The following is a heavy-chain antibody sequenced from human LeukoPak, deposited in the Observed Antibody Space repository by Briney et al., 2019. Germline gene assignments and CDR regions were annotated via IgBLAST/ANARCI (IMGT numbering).Heavy chain of an antibody. J-gene: IGHJ4*02. CDR1: GFSLSSYW. D-gene: IGHD4-17*01. CDR2: INSDGSST. Sequence: PGGSLRLSCAASGFSLSSYWMHWVRQTPGKGPVWVSRINSDGSSTSYADSVKGRFTISRDNAKNTLYLQMNSLRAEDTAVYYCARDPYGDYEDRIFDYWGQGTLVTVSS. V-gene: IGHV3-74*01. CDR3: ARDPYGDYEDRIFDY.